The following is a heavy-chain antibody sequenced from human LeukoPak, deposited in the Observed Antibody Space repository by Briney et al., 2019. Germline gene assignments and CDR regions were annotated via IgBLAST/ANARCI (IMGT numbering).Heavy chain of an antibody. Sequence: SETLSLTCAVYGGSFSGYYWSWIRQPPGKGLEWIWEINHSGSTNYNPSLKSRVTISVDTSKNQFSLKLSSVTAADTAVYYCARPNDSYGNPFDYWGQGTLVTVSS. CDR3: ARPNDSYGNPFDY. CDR2: INHSGST. V-gene: IGHV4-34*01. J-gene: IGHJ4*02. CDR1: GGSFSGYY. D-gene: IGHD5-18*01.